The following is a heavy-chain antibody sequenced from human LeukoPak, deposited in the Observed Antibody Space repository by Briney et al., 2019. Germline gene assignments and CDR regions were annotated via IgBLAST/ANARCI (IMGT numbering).Heavy chain of an antibody. CDR1: GGSVKSGDHY. V-gene: IGHV4-31*03. CDR2: TYYSGNT. CDR3: ASFGAFDV. Sequence: SETLSLTCTVSGGSVKSGDHYWTWIRQHPGKGLEWIGYTYYSGNTYYNPSLKSRVTISVDTSKNQFSLTLNSVSVADTAVYYCASFGAFDVWGQGTMVTVSS. J-gene: IGHJ3*01. D-gene: IGHD2/OR15-2a*01.